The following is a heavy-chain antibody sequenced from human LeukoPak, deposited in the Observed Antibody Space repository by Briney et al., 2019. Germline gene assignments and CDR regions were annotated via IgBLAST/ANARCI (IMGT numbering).Heavy chain of an antibody. Sequence: SETLSLTCTVSGGSISSYYWSWIRQPAGKGLEWIVRIYTSGSTNYNASLKSRVSMSVDTSKNQFSLKLSSVTAADTAVFYCARENSGSYREFDYWGRGTLVTVSS. CDR2: IYTSGST. D-gene: IGHD1-26*01. CDR3: ARENSGSYREFDY. J-gene: IGHJ4*02. V-gene: IGHV4-4*07. CDR1: GGSISSYY.